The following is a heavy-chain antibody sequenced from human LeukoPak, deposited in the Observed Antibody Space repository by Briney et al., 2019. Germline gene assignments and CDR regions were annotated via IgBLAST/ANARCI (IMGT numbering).Heavy chain of an antibody. CDR2: ISSSGSTI. D-gene: IGHD3-10*01. Sequence: GGSLRLSCAASGFTFSSYDMTWVRQAPGKGLEWVSYISSSGSTIYYADSVKGRFTISRDNAKNSLYLQMNSLRAEDTAVYYCARAPRKMGWFGELRGYFDYWGQGTLVTVSS. J-gene: IGHJ4*02. CDR1: GFTFSSYD. V-gene: IGHV3-48*03. CDR3: ARAPRKMGWFGELRGYFDY.